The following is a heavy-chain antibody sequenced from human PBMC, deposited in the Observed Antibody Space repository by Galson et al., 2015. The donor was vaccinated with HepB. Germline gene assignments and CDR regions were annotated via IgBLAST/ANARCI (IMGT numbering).Heavy chain of an antibody. CDR2: IRSKAYGGTT. D-gene: IGHD2-15*01. CDR3: TRDRGPPGEWWLDAFDI. V-gene: IGHV3-49*03. J-gene: IGHJ3*02. CDR1: GFTFGDYA. Sequence: SLRLSCAASGFTFGDYAMSWFRQAPGKGLEWVGFIRSKAYGGTTEYAASVKGRFTISRDDSKSIAYLQMNSLKTEDTAVYYCTRDRGPPGEWWLDAFDIWGQGTMVTVSS.